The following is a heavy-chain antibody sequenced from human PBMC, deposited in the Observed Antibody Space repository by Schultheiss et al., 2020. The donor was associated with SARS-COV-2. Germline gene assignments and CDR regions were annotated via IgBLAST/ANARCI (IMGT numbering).Heavy chain of an antibody. V-gene: IGHV1-18*01. D-gene: IGHD2-15*01. CDR2: ISAYNGNT. Sequence: ASVKVSCKASGYTFTSYGISWVRQAPGQGLEWMGWISAYNGNTNYAQKLQGRVTMTTDTSTSTAYMELRSLRSDDTAVYYCARDEDPRDYYYYGMDVWGQGTTVTVSS. CDR1: GYTFTSYG. CDR3: ARDEDPRDYYYYGMDV. J-gene: IGHJ6*02.